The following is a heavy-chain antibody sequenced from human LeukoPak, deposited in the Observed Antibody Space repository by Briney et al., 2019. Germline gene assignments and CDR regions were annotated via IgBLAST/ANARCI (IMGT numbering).Heavy chain of an antibody. D-gene: IGHD5-18*01. CDR3: AKDPSGDSFGSYGMDV. V-gene: IGHV3-30*04. CDR2: ISYDGSNK. CDR1: GFTFNSYA. Sequence: GGSLRLSCAASGFTFNSYAMHWVRQAPGKGLEWVAVISYDGSNKYYADSVKGRFTISRDNSKNTLYLQMNSLRAEDTAVYYCAKDPSGDSFGSYGMDVWGQGTTVTVSS. J-gene: IGHJ6*02.